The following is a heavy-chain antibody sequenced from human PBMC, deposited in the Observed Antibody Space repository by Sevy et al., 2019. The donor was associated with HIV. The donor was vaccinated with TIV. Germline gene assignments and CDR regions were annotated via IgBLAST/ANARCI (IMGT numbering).Heavy chain of an antibody. CDR3: ARESGYSSGWYGNWFDP. D-gene: IGHD6-19*01. CDR1: GGSISSYY. CDR2: IYTSGST. Sequence: SETLSLTCTVSGGSISSYYWSWIRQPAGKGLEWIGRIYTSGSTNYNPSLKSRVTMSVDTSKNQFSLKLSSVTAADTAVYYCARESGYSSGWYGNWFDPWGQRTLVTVSS. V-gene: IGHV4-4*07. J-gene: IGHJ5*02.